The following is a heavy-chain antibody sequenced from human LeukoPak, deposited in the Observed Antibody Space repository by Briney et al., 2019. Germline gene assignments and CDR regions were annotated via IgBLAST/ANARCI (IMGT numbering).Heavy chain of an antibody. Sequence: GGTLRLSCAASGFTFSSYGMSWVRQAPGKGLEWVSAISGSGGSTYYADSVKGRFTISRDNSKNTLYPQMNSLRAEDTAVYYCAKGAIAAAGTRWFDPWGQGTLVTVSS. J-gene: IGHJ5*02. CDR1: GFTFSSYG. CDR2: ISGSGGST. D-gene: IGHD6-13*01. CDR3: AKGAIAAAGTRWFDP. V-gene: IGHV3-23*01.